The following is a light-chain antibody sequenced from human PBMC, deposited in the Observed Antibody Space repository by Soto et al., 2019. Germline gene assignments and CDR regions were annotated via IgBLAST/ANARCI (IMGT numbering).Light chain of an antibody. Sequence: PGDRATLSCRASQSVGTYLAWYQQKPGQSPRLLIYDTSSGATGIPARFSGSGSGTDFTLTISSLEPEDVAVYYCQQRSSWPLTFGGGTKVEIK. V-gene: IGKV3-11*01. CDR2: DTS. CDR1: QSVGTY. CDR3: QQRSSWPLT. J-gene: IGKJ4*01.